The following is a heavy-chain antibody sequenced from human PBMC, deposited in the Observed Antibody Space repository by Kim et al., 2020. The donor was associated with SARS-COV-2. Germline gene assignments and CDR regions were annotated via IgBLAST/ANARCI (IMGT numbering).Heavy chain of an antibody. J-gene: IGHJ6*02. D-gene: IGHD6-13*01. Sequence: GGSLRLSCAASGFTFSSYSMNWVRQAPGKGLEWVSSISSSSSYIYYADSVKGRFTISRDNAKNSLYLQMNSLRAEDTAVYYCARDYSSSWYGGYYYYGMDVWGQGTTVTVSS. CDR2: ISSSSSYI. CDR3: ARDYSSSWYGGYYYYGMDV. CDR1: GFTFSSYS. V-gene: IGHV3-21*01.